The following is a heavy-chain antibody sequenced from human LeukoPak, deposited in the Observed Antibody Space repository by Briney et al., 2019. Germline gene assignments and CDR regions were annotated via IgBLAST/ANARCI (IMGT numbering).Heavy chain of an antibody. CDR3: ERGTWIQLWLIDY. V-gene: IGHV3-21*01. Sequence: GGSLRLSCAVSGFTVSGNYMSWVRQAPGKGLEWVSSISSSSTYIYYADSVKGRFTISRDNAKNSLYLQMNSLRAEDTAVYYCERGTWIQLWLIDYWGQGTLVTVSS. D-gene: IGHD5-18*01. CDR1: GFTVSGNY. J-gene: IGHJ4*02. CDR2: ISSSSTYI.